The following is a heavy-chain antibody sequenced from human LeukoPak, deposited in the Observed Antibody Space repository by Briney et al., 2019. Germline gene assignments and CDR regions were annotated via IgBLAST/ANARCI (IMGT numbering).Heavy chain of an antibody. V-gene: IGHV3-23*01. CDR3: AKDHRPILEWLYRYYYYYGMDV. CDR2: ISGSGGST. CDR1: GFTFSSYA. J-gene: IGHJ6*02. D-gene: IGHD3-3*01. Sequence: LSGGSLRLSCAASGFTFSSYAMSWVRQAPGKGLEWVSAISGSGGSTYYADSVKGRFTISRDNSKNTLYLQMNSLRAEDTAVYYCAKDHRPILEWLYRYYYYYGMDVWGQGTTVTVSS.